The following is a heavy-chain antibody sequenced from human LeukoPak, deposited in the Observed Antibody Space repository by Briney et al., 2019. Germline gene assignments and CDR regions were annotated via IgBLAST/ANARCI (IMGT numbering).Heavy chain of an antibody. D-gene: IGHD3-22*01. V-gene: IGHV4-38-2*02. J-gene: IGHJ4*02. CDR1: GCSISSGYY. CDR2: IYHSGST. Sequence: PSETLSLTCTVSGCSISSGYYWGWIRQPPGKGLEWIGSIYHSGSTYYNPSLKSRVTISVDTSKNQFSLKLSSVTAADTAVYYCARLTMRHFDYWGQGTLVTVSS. CDR3: ARLTMRHFDY.